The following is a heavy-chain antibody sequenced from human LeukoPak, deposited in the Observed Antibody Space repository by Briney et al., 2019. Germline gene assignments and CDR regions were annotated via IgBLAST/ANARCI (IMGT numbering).Heavy chain of an antibody. D-gene: IGHD6-25*01. CDR3: ARTSSGWDWFDP. V-gene: IGHV4-59*01. Sequence: SETLSLTCNVSGGSISSYYWSWIRQPPGKGLEWIGYIYYSGSTNYNPSLKSRVTISVDTSKNQFSLKLSSVTAADTAVYYCARTSSGWDWFDPWGQGTLVTVSS. CDR2: IYYSGST. J-gene: IGHJ5*02. CDR1: GGSISSYY.